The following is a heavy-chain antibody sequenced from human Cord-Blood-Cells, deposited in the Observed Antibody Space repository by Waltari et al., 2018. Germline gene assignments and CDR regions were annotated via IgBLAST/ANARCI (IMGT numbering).Heavy chain of an antibody. CDR3: ASRHCSSTSCYLYNWFDP. V-gene: IGHV4-4*02. CDR2: IYHMGST. D-gene: IGHD2-2*01. Sequence: QVQLQESGPGLVKPSGTLSLTCAVSGGSISSSNWWSWVRQPPGKGLEWIGEIYHMGSTNSNPSLRSRVTISVDKSKNQFSLKRSSVTAADTAVYYCASRHCSSTSCYLYNWFDPWGQGTLVTVSS. J-gene: IGHJ5*02. CDR1: GGSISSSNW.